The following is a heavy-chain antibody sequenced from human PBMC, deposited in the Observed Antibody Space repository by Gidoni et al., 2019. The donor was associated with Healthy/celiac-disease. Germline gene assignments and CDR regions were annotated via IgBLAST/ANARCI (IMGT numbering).Heavy chain of an antibody. J-gene: IGHJ4*02. CDR3: ARGGRLGVVYRLDY. V-gene: IGHV1-69*01. CDR2: IIPIFGTA. CDR1: GTFSSYA. Sequence: GTFSSYAISWVRQAPGQGLEWMGGIIPIFGTANYAQKFQGRVTITADESTSTAYMELSSLRSEDTAVYYCARGGRLGVVYRLDYWGQGTLVTVSS. D-gene: IGHD3-3*01.